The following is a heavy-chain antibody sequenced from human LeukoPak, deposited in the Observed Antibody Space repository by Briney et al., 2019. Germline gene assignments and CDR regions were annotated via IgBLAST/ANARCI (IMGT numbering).Heavy chain of an antibody. J-gene: IGHJ6*03. Sequence: SETLSLTCTVSGGSISSGGYYWSWIRQPPGKGLEWIGYIYHSGSTYYNPSLKSRVTISVDRSKNQFSLKLSSVTAADTAVYYCARVKPHIAAGAVKLYYYMDVWGKGTTVTVSS. CDR3: ARVKPHIAAGAVKLYYYMDV. CDR2: IYHSGST. CDR1: GGSISSGGYY. V-gene: IGHV4-30-2*01. D-gene: IGHD5-12*01.